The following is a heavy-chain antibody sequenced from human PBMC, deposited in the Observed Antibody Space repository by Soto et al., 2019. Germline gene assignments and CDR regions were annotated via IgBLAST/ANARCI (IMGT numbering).Heavy chain of an antibody. J-gene: IGHJ4*02. CDR3: ARDRAAAGTSGDYFDY. V-gene: IGHV4-39*02. CDR2: IYYSGST. CDR1: GVSISSSSYY. D-gene: IGHD6-13*01. Sequence: SETLSLTCTVSGVSISSSSYYWGWIRQPPGKGLEWIGSIYYSGSTYYNPSLKSRVTISVDTSKNQFSLRLSSVTAADTAVYYCARDRAAAGTSGDYFDYWGQGTLVTVSS.